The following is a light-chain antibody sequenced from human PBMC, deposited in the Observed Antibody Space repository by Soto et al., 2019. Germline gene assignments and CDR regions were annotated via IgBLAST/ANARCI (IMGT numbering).Light chain of an antibody. V-gene: IGKV3-20*01. CDR3: QHYVTSLTT. CDR1: QSVSTN. CDR2: GAS. J-gene: IGKJ1*01. Sequence: EIVMTQSPATLSVSPGERATLSCRASQSVSTNLVWYQQKPGQAPRLLIFGASIRVKGIPDRFIGSGSGTDFTLTISRLEPEDFAVYYCQHYVTSLTTFGQGTKV.